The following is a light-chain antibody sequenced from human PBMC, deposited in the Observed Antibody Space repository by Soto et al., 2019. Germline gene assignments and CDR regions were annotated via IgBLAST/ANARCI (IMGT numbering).Light chain of an antibody. V-gene: IGKV1-39*01. CDR3: QQCYSTLST. CDR2: AAS. J-gene: IGKJ5*01. Sequence: DINMNQSPASLSASEGDRVTITCRASRTFSSWLAWYQQKPGKVPKLLIYAASCLQSGVPSRFSGSGSGTDFTLTISSLQSEDFATYYCQQCYSTLSTFGQGTRLEIK. CDR1: RTFSSW.